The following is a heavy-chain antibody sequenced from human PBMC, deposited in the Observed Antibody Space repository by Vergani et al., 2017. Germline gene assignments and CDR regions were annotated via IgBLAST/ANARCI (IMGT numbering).Heavy chain of an antibody. V-gene: IGHV1-69*12. CDR3: AGARFVERESYDYYDYMDV. D-gene: IGHD3-3*01. Sequence: QVQLVQSGAEVKKPGSSVKVSCKASGGTFSSYAISWVRQAPGQGLEWMGGIIPIFGTANYAQKFQGRVTITADESTSKAYMELSSLRSEDTAVYYCAGARFVERESYDYYDYMDVWGKGTTVTVSS. J-gene: IGHJ6*03. CDR1: GGTFSSYA. CDR2: IIPIFGTA.